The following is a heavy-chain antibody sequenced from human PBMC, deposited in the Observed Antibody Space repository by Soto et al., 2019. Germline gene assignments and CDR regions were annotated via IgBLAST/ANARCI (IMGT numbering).Heavy chain of an antibody. V-gene: IGHV3-30*18. CDR2: ITYDGSNK. J-gene: IGHJ4*02. D-gene: IGHD1-7*01. CDR3: EKDSVGGTFYTPLGF. Sequence: GSLRRSCQASGCNFDNYGMHWVRQAPGKGLEWVAVITYDGSNKYYADSVKGRFTISRDNSKNTLSLHLNTLKPEDTAVYHCEKDSVGGTFYTPLGFWGQGTLVTVYS. CDR1: GCNFDNYG.